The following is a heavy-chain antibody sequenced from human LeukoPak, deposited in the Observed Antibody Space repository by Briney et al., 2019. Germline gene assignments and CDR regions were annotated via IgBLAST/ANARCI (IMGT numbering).Heavy chain of an antibody. CDR1: GYTFTGYY. J-gene: IGHJ5*02. CDR3: ARDQALLWFGELIP. D-gene: IGHD3-10*01. CDR2: INPNSGGT. Sequence: ASVKVSCKASGYTFTGYYMHWVRQAPGQGLERMGWINPNSGGTNYAQKFQGRVTMTRDTSISTAYMELSRLRSDDTAVYYCARDQALLWFGELIPWGQGTLVTVSS. V-gene: IGHV1-2*02.